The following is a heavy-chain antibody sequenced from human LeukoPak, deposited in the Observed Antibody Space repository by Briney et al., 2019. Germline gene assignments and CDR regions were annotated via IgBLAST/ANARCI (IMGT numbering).Heavy chain of an antibody. CDR2: IYTSGNT. CDR1: GGSISSDSYY. J-gene: IGHJ4*02. D-gene: IGHD3-22*01. CDR3: ARLSYYDNSDFALFDY. V-gene: IGHV4-61*02. Sequence: SETLSLTCTVSGGSISSDSYYWSWIRQPAGKALEWIGRIYTSGNTNYKPSLESRVTISLDTSKKQFSLNLSSVTAADTAIYYCARLSYYDNSDFALFDYWGQGTLVTVSS.